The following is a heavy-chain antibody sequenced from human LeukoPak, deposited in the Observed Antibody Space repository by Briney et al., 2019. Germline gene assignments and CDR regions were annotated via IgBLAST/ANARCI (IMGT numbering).Heavy chain of an antibody. CDR3: ARHPSYDSSPSDY. J-gene: IGHJ4*02. D-gene: IGHD3-22*01. CDR1: GYSFTSYW. Sequence: VESLKISRKGSGYSFTSYWIGWVRQMPGKGLEWMGIIYPGDSDTRYSPSFQGQVTISADKSINTAFLQWSSLKASDTAMYYCARHPSYDSSPSDYWGQGTLVTVSS. CDR2: IYPGDSDT. V-gene: IGHV5-51*01.